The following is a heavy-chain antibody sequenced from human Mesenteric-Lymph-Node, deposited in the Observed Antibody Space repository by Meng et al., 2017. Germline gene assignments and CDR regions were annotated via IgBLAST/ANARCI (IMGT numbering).Heavy chain of an antibody. D-gene: IGHD1-1*01. CDR1: GDSIRSDIW. CDR3: GRDQGRQLINH. V-gene: IGHV4-4*02. CDR2: VYHRGDT. J-gene: IGHJ4*02. Sequence: QGQLQEAGPGLVKPSGTLSLTCPVSGDSIRSDIWWSWVRQPPGKGLEWIGEVYHRGDTNYNPSLKSRVVISVDRSKNQFSLNLSSVTAADTAVYYCGRDQGRQLINHWGQGTLVTVSS.